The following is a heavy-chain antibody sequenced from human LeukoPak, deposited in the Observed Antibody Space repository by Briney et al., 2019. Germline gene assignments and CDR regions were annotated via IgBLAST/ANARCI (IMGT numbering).Heavy chain of an antibody. J-gene: IGHJ5*02. D-gene: IGHD3-22*01. Sequence: ASVKVSCKASGYTFTGNYMHWVRQAPGQGLEWMGWINPNSGGTSYAQKFQGRVTMTRDTSISTAYMELSRLRSDDTAVYYCARERNYYDSSGSLDPWGQGTLVTVSS. CDR2: INPNSGGT. V-gene: IGHV1-2*02. CDR3: ARERNYYDSSGSLDP. CDR1: GYTFTGNY.